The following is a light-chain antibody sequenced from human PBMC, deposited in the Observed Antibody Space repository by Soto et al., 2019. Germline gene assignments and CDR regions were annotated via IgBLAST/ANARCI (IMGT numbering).Light chain of an antibody. J-gene: IGKJ3*01. V-gene: IGKV3-20*01. CDR2: GAS. Sequence: IVLTQSPGTLSLSPGERATLSCGASQSVTNNFLAWYQQKPGQAPRLLIYGASSRATGVPDRFRGSGSGTDFTLTISRLEPGDFAVYYCQQYGTPRFTFGPGTKVDIK. CDR3: QQYGTPRFT. CDR1: QSVTNNF.